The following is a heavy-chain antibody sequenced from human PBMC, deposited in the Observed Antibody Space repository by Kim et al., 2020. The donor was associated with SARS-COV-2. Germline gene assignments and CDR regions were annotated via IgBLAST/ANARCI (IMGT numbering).Heavy chain of an antibody. CDR3: ARGSRYSNYGMDV. J-gene: IGHJ6*02. D-gene: IGHD4-4*01. Sequence: TPSLKSRVTISVDTSRTPFALKLSSVTAADTAVYYCARGSRYSNYGMDVWGQGTTVTVSS. V-gene: IGHV4-59*09.